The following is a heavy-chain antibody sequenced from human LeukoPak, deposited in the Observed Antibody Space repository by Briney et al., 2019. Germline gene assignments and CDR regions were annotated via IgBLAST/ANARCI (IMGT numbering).Heavy chain of an antibody. CDR2: ISSSSSYI. CDR3: AKDLIVVVNTGAFDI. V-gene: IGHV3-21*01. D-gene: IGHD2-21*01. J-gene: IGHJ3*02. Sequence: GGSLRLSCAASGFTFSSYSMNWVRQAPGKGLEWVSSISSSSSYIYYADSVKGRFTISRDNSKNTLYLQMNSLRAEDTAVYYCAKDLIVVVNTGAFDIWGQGTMVTVSS. CDR1: GFTFSSYS.